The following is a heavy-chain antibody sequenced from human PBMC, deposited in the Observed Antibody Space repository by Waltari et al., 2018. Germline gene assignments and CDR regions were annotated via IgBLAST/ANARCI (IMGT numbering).Heavy chain of an antibody. V-gene: IGHV3-74*01. D-gene: IGHD2-15*01. CDR2: STSDGSRT. CDR3: ASHRPGGYGMDV. J-gene: IGHJ6*02. Sequence: VQLVESGGGLVQPGGSLRLSCEASGFTFSTYWMCWVRQVPGKGLVWVSTSTSDGSRTRYADSGKGRFTISRDNAKNTLYLQTNSLRAEDTAVYYCASHRPGGYGMDVWGHGTTVTVSS. CDR1: GFTFSTYW.